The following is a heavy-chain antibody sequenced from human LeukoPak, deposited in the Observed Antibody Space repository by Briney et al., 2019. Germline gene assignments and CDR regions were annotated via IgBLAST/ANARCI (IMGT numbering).Heavy chain of an antibody. Sequence: ASVKVSCKASGYTFTSNAMNWVRQAPGQGPEWMGWINPNSGGTNYAQRFQGRVTMTRDTSISTAYMELSRLRSDDTAVYYCARSGPKGAYYFDYWGQGTLVTVSS. J-gene: IGHJ4*02. CDR3: ARSGPKGAYYFDY. CDR2: INPNSGGT. CDR1: GYTFTSNA. D-gene: IGHD3-10*01. V-gene: IGHV1-2*02.